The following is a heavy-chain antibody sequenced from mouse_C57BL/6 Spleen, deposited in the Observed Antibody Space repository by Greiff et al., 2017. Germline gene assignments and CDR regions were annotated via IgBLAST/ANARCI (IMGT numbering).Heavy chain of an antibody. Sequence: VQLQQSVAELVRPGASVKLSCTASGFNIKNTYMHWVKQRPEQGLEWIGRVDPENGNTKYAPKFQGNATITADTSSNTSYLQLSSLTSEDTAIYYCARSRVTTGGGFDYWRQGTTLTVSS. J-gene: IGHJ2*01. CDR2: VDPENGNT. V-gene: IGHV14-3*01. CDR3: ARSRVTTGGGFDY. CDR1: GFNIKNTY. D-gene: IGHD2-2*01.